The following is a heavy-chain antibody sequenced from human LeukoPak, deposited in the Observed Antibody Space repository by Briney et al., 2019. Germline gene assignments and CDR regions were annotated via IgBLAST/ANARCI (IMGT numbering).Heavy chain of an antibody. CDR1: GGSISSGGYF. Sequence: SETLSLTCAVSGGSISSGGYFWRWIRQPPGKGLEWIGYIYHSGSTYYNPSLKSRVTISVDRSKNQFSLKLSSVTAADTAVYYCARGYGDYLGLLDYWGQGTLVTVSS. J-gene: IGHJ4*02. V-gene: IGHV4-30-2*01. CDR2: IYHSGST. D-gene: IGHD4-17*01. CDR3: ARGYGDYLGLLDY.